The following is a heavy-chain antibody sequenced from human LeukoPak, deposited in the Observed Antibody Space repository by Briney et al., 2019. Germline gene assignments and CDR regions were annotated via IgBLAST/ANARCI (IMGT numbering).Heavy chain of an antibody. CDR3: ARDPDYSGYDYYYYYYMDV. CDR1: GFTFSSYA. J-gene: IGHJ6*03. Sequence: GRPLRLSCAASGFTFSSYAMHWVRQAPGKGLEWVAVISYDGSNKYYADSVKGRFTISRDNSKNTLYLQMNSLRAEDTAVYYCARDPDYSGYDYYYYYYMDVWGKGTTVTVSS. CDR2: ISYDGSNK. V-gene: IGHV3-30*04. D-gene: IGHD5-12*01.